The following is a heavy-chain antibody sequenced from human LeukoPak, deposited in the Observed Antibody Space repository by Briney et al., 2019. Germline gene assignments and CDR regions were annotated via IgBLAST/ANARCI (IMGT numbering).Heavy chain of an antibody. V-gene: IGHV4-59*12. J-gene: IGHJ6*02. CDR2: TYYSGST. CDR1: GGSISSYY. CDR3: ARDRGIGRGYYYYGMDV. D-gene: IGHD6-13*01. Sequence: SETLSLTCTVSGGSISSYYWSWIRQPPGKGLEWIGYTYYSGSTNYNPSLKSRVTISVDTSKNQFPLKLSSVTAADTAVYYCARDRGIGRGYYYYGMDVWGQGTTVTVSS.